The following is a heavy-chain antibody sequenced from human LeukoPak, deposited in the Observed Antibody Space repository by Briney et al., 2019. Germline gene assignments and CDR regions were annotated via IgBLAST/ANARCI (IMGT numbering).Heavy chain of an antibody. CDR2: INHSGST. Sequence: SETLSLTCAVSGGSFSGYYWSWIRQPPGKGLEWIGEINHSGSTIYNPSLKSRVTISVDTSKNQFSLKLSSVTAADTAVYYCARLGQWLEPFDYWGQGTLVTVSS. CDR1: GGSFSGYY. V-gene: IGHV4-34*01. D-gene: IGHD6-19*01. CDR3: ARLGQWLEPFDY. J-gene: IGHJ4*02.